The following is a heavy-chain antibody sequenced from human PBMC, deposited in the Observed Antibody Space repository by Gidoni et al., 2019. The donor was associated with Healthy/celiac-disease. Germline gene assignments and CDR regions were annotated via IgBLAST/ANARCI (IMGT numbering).Heavy chain of an antibody. CDR1: GFTFSRYA. J-gene: IGHJ6*03. V-gene: IGHV3-30*01. CDR3: ARGGYSYGPPPYYYYYYMDV. D-gene: IGHD5-18*01. CDR2: ISYDGSNK. Sequence: QVQLVESGGGVVRPGRSLRRSWAASGFTFSRYAMHGVRQAPGRGLEGVAVISYDGSNKYYADSVKGRFTISRDNSKNTLYLQMNSLRAEDTAVYYCARGGYSYGPPPYYYYYYMDVWGKGTTVTVSS.